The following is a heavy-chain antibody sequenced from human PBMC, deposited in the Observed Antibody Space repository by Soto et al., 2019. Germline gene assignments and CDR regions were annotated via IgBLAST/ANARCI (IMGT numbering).Heavy chain of an antibody. CDR3: ARGPNRFYFDS. V-gene: IGHV4-59*12. D-gene: IGHD3-3*01. J-gene: IGHJ4*02. Sequence: QVQLQESGPGLVKPSETLSLTCIVSGGSIGSYYWSWIRQPPGKGLEWIGYIFDTGSTNYNPSLESRVTISVDTSKNQFPLKLTSVTAADTAVYYCARGPNRFYFDSWGQGTLVTVSS. CDR2: IFDTGST. CDR1: GGSIGSYY.